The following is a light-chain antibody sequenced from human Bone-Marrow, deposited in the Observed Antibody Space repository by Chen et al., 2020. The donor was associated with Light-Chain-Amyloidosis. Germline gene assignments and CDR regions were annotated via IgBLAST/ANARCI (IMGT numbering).Light chain of an antibody. CDR1: DLPRKY. V-gene: IGLV3-25*03. J-gene: IGLJ2*01. Sequence: SYEPPQPPSVSVSPGQTARITCSGDDLPRKYAYWYQQKPGQAPVLVIHRDTERPAGIAERFSGSSSGTTATVTISGVQAEDEADYHCQSADSSGTYEVIFGGGTKLTVL. CDR3: QSADSSGTYEVI. CDR2: RDT.